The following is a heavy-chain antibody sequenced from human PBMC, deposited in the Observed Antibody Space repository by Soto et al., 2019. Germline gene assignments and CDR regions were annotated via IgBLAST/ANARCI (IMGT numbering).Heavy chain of an antibody. D-gene: IGHD3-10*01. CDR2: IYYSGST. V-gene: IGHV4-31*03. CDR1: GGSISSGGYY. CDR3: ARGITMVRGVIFSPYFDY. Sequence: QVQLQESGPGLVKPSQTLSLTCTVSGGSISSGGYYWSWIRQHPGKGLEWIGYIYYSGSTYYNPSLKSRVTIAVDTSKNQFSLKLSSVTAADTAVYYCARGITMVRGVIFSPYFDYWGQGTLVTVSS. J-gene: IGHJ4*02.